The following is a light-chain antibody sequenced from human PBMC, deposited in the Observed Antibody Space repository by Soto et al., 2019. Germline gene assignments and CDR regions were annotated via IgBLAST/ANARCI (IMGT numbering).Light chain of an antibody. Sequence: QSVLTQPASLSGSPGQSITISCTGTVSDVGGYDSVSWYQQHPGRAPKLIIYGVNNRPSGVSNRFSASKSADTASLTISGLQAEDEANYYCCSYTTSTTYVFGTGTKVTVL. J-gene: IGLJ1*01. CDR3: CSYTTSTTYV. CDR2: GVN. CDR1: VSDVGGYDS. V-gene: IGLV2-14*03.